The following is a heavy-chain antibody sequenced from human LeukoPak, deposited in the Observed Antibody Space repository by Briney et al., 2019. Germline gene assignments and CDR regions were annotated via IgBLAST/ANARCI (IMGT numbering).Heavy chain of an antibody. D-gene: IGHD1-26*01. J-gene: IGHJ4*02. CDR3: AKDDMWELAYYFDY. CDR1: GFTYSSYA. CDR2: ISGSGGST. Sequence: PGGSLRLSCAASGFTYSSYAMSWVRQAPGKGLEWVSAISGSGGSTYYADSVKGRFTISRDNSKNTLYLQMNSLGAEDTAVYYCAKDDMWELAYYFDYWGQGTLVTVSS. V-gene: IGHV3-23*01.